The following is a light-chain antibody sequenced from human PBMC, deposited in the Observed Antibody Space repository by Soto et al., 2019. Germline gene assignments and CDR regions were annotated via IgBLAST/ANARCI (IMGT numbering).Light chain of an antibody. CDR3: QSYDSSLSGSV. J-gene: IGLJ3*02. CDR1: SCNIGAGYD. Sequence: QSVLTQPPSVSGAPGQRVTISCTGSSCNIGAGYDVHWYQQLPGTAPKLLIYRNSNRPSGVPDRVSGSKSGTSASLAITGLQAEDEADYYCQSYDSSLSGSVFGGGTKLTVL. V-gene: IGLV1-40*01. CDR2: RNS.